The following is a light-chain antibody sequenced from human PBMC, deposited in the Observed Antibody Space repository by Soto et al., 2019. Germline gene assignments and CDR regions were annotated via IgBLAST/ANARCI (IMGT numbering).Light chain of an antibody. CDR1: SSNIGSNT. CDR3: AAWDASLNGLV. Sequence: QSVLTQPPSSSRTPGQRVNIPCSGSSSNIGSNTVNGYQQLTGTAPKLLIYSNKQRPSVVPDRFSGSKSGTSASLAISGLQSEDEADYYCAAWDASLNGLVFGGGTKLTVL. V-gene: IGLV1-44*01. J-gene: IGLJ2*01. CDR2: SNK.